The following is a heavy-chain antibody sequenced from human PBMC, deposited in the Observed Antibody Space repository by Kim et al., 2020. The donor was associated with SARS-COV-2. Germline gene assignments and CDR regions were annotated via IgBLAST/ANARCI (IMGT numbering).Heavy chain of an antibody. CDR2: VSFSGTT. V-gene: IGHV4-39*01. J-gene: IGHJ3*02. D-gene: IGHD1-20*01. CDR1: GDSISTTNYF. Sequence: SETLSLTCTVSGDSISTTNYFWGWIRQPPGKGLEWIATVSFSGTTYYNPSFKSRVTISIDTSKNQFSLKLSSVTAADTAIYYCARPPRGISRRAFDIWGQGTMVIVSS. CDR3: ARPPRGISRRAFDI.